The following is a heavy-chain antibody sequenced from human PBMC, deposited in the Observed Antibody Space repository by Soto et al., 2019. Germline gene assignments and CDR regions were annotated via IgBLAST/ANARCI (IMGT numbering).Heavy chain of an antibody. CDR2: IYYSGIT. J-gene: IGHJ4*02. V-gene: IGHV4-39*01. CDR3: ARHGSN. Sequence: SETLSLTCTVSGVSISNSSYYWGWIRRPPGKGLEWIGPIYYSGITYYNPSLKSRVTISVDTSKNQFSLKLTSVTAADTAVYYCARHGSNWGQGTLVTVSS. CDR1: GVSISNSSYY.